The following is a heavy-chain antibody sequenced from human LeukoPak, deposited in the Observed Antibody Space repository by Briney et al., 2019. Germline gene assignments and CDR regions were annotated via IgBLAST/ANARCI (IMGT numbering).Heavy chain of an antibody. CDR1: GFTFRSYA. J-gene: IGHJ4*02. D-gene: IGHD2-21*01. CDR3: ATPEKQSHIFHY. Sequence: GGSLRLSCAASGFTFRSYAMHWVRQAPGKGLEWVAVISFDGSNKYYADSVKGRFTISRDNSKNTLYLQMNSLRAEDTAVYYCATPEKQSHIFHYWGQGTLVTVSS. CDR2: ISFDGSNK. V-gene: IGHV3-30*04.